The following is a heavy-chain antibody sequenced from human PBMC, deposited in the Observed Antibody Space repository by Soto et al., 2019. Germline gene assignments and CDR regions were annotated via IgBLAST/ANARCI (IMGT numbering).Heavy chain of an antibody. J-gene: IGHJ6*02. D-gene: IGHD6-6*01. V-gene: IGHV4-61*03. CDR1: GGSVSSGSYY. Sequence: SETLSLTFTVSGGSVSSGSYYWSWIRQPPGKVLEWIEYIYYNGRTNYNPSLKSRVTLSADTSRNHFSLKLNSVTAADTAVHYCARDASRGYSRSSHYYYCGMDVWGQGPTVTVSS. CDR2: IYYNGRT. CDR3: ARDASRGYSRSSHYYYCGMDV.